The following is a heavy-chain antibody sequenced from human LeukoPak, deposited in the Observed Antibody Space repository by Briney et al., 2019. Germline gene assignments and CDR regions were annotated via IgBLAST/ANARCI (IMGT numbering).Heavy chain of an antibody. J-gene: IGHJ6*03. CDR1: GGSISSGSYY. CDR3: ARTPYYYYYYMDV. V-gene: IGHV4-61*02. CDR2: IYTSGST. Sequence: SQTLSLTCTVSGGSISSGSYYWSWIRQPAGKGLEWIGRIYTSGSTNYNPSLKSRVTISVDTSKNQFSLKLSSVTAADTAVYYCARTPYYYYYYMDVWGKGATVTVSS.